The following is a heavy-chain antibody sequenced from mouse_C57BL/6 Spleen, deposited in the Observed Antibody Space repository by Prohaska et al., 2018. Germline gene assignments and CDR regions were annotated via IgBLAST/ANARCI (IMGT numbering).Heavy chain of an antibody. CDR2: ICYDARN. V-gene: IGHV3-6*01. J-gene: IGHJ3*01. D-gene: IGHD2-1*01. Sequence: VQLQESGPGLVKPSQSLSLTCSVTGYSIPSGYYWNWIRQFPGNKLEWMGYICYDARNNSNPSFKNRYSITHVTTEDQFFLKFNGLSTKKAVSNYCAWVTTGGFSYGSQGTQVTVSA. CDR3: AWVTTGGFSY. CDR1: GYSIPSGYY.